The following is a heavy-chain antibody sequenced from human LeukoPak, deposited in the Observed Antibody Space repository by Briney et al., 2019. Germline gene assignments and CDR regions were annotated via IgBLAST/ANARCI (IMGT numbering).Heavy chain of an antibody. CDR2: IYYSGST. CDR3: ARVQGQWLVLDYFDY. CDR1: GGSISSYY. D-gene: IGHD6-19*01. J-gene: IGHJ4*02. Sequence: SETLSLTCTVSGGSISSYYWSWIRQPPGKGLEWIGYIYYSGSTNYNPSLKSRVTISVDTSKNQFSLKLSSVTAADTAVYYCARVQGQWLVLDYFDYWGQGTLVTVSS. V-gene: IGHV4-59*01.